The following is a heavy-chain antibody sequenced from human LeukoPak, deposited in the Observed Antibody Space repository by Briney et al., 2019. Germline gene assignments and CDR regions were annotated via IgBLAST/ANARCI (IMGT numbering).Heavy chain of an antibody. Sequence: GGSLRLSCAASGFTFSSYAMHWVRQAPGKGLEWVAVISYDGSNKYYADSVKGRFTISRDNSKNTLYLQMNSLRAEDTAVYYCAREPGPYGDYSWFDPWGQETLVTVSS. CDR1: GFTFSSYA. D-gene: IGHD4-17*01. V-gene: IGHV3-30-3*01. CDR2: ISYDGSNK. J-gene: IGHJ5*02. CDR3: AREPGPYGDYSWFDP.